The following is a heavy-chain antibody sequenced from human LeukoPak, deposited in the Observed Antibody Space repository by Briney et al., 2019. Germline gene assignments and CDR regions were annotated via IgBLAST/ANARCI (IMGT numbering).Heavy chain of an antibody. Sequence: SETLSLTCTVSGYSISSGYFWGWIRQPPGKGLEWIGTMYHSGGTYYNSSLKSRVTISVDTSKNQFSLRLSSVTAADTAMYYCARDRGADTASTDWGQGTLVTVSS. CDR1: GYSISSGYF. CDR2: MYHSGGT. V-gene: IGHV4-38-2*02. J-gene: IGHJ4*02. CDR3: ARDRGADTASTD. D-gene: IGHD5-18*01.